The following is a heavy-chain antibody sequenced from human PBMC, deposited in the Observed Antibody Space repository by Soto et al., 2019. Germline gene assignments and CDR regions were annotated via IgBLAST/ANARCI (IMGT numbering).Heavy chain of an antibody. CDR3: SYRSSFAY. CDR1: GDSINSSHW. V-gene: IGHV4-4*02. J-gene: IGHJ4*02. CDR2: ISHSGST. D-gene: IGHD3-16*02. Sequence: SETLSLTCAVSGDSINSSHWWNWVRQPPGKGLEWIGQISHSGSTNYNPSLTSRLTISVDKSQNHFSLQVTSVTAADTAVYYCSYRSSFAYWGQGTLVTVSS.